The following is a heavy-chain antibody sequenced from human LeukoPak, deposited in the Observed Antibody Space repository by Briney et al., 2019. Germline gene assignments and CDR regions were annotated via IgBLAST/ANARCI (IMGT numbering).Heavy chain of an antibody. J-gene: IGHJ3*01. CDR1: GGSISGYY. D-gene: IGHD3-3*01. Sequence: SETLSLTCIVSGGSISGYYWSWIRQPPGKGLELIGHIYYTGNTVYNPSLKSRATILLDTSENQFSLKLRSVTTADTAVYYCARYRPSESRSGEVTSLDYWGQGTMVTVSS. CDR3: ARYRPSESRSGEVTSLDY. V-gene: IGHV4-59*01. CDR2: IYYTGNT.